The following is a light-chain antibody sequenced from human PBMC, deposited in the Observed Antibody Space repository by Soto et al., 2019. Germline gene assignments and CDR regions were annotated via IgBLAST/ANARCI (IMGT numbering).Light chain of an antibody. V-gene: IGLV2-8*01. CDR1: SSHLGAYDS. CDR3: SSFAGSNNFPYV. Sequence: QSVLTQPPSASESPRQSVTISCTGTSSHLGAYDSVSWYQQHPGKAPIVMIYEINKRPSGVPDRFSGSKSGNTASLTVSGLQAEDEADYYCSSFAGSNNFPYVFGTGTKVTVL. J-gene: IGLJ1*01. CDR2: EIN.